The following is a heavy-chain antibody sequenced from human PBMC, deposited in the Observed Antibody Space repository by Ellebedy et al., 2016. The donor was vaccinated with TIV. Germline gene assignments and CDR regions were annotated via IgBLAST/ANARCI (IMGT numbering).Heavy chain of an antibody. CDR3: ATILSRGYSYGDYYYGMDV. V-gene: IGHV3-23*01. D-gene: IGHD5-18*01. CDR2: ISGSGGST. CDR1: GFTFSSYA. J-gene: IGHJ6*02. Sequence: GGSLRLXCAASGFTFSSYAMSWVRQAPGKGLEWVSAISGSGGSTYYADSVKGRFTISRDNSKNTLYLQMNSLRAEDTAVYYCATILSRGYSYGDYYYGMDVWGQGTTVTVSS.